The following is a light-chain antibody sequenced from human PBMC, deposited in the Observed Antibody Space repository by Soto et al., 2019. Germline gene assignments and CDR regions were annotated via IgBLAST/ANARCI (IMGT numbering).Light chain of an antibody. CDR2: LEGSGNY. V-gene: IGLV4-60*02. Sequence: QLVLTQSSSASASLGSSVKLTCTLSSGHSSYIIAWHQQQPGKAPRYLMKLEGSGNYNKGSGVPDRFSGSSSGADRYLTISNLQFEDEADYYCETWDSNRVFGGGTKLTVL. CDR1: SGHSSYI. J-gene: IGLJ3*02. CDR3: ETWDSNRV.